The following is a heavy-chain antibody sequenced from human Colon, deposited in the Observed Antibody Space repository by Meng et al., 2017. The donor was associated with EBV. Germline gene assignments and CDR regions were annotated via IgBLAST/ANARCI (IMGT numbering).Heavy chain of an antibody. D-gene: IGHD2-15*01. Sequence: VRLQAAGPGLVKTSQTLSLICAASGGSINSGGFCWSWLRQPPGKVLGWIGYIYFTGSTYYSPSLKSRLNISIDTTKNQFSLRLTSVTAADTAVYYCARGGGSFRFQFWGLGTLVTVSS. J-gene: IGHJ4*02. CDR2: IYFTGST. V-gene: IGHV4-30-4*01. CDR3: ARGGGSFRFQF. CDR1: GGSINSGGFC.